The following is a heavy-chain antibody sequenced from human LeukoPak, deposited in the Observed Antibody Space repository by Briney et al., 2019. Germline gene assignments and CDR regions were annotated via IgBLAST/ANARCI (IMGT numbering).Heavy chain of an antibody. J-gene: IGHJ5*02. V-gene: IGHV4-59*01. D-gene: IGHD3-10*01. CDR1: GGSIRNKY. Sequence: SETLSLTCTVSGGSIRNKYWSWIRQPPGKGLEWIGYNYYTGSSTYYNPSLKSRVSISVDTSKNQFSLRLNSVTAADTAVYYCARPQWQDTMGPWFDPWGQGTLVTVSS. CDR2: NYYTGSST. CDR3: ARPQWQDTMGPWFDP.